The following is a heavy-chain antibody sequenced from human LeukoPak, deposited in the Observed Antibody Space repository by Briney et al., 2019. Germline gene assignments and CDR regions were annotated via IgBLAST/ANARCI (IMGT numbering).Heavy chain of an antibody. D-gene: IGHD2-15*01. J-gene: IGHJ5*02. CDR2: IYYTGST. Sequence: SETLSLTCTVSGGSISSYYWSWIRQPAGKGLEWIGSIYYTGSTYYNPSLKSRVTIFVDTSKNQFSLKLSSVTAADTAVYYCARNINIVVVVAAIGWFDPWGQGTLVTVSS. CDR3: ARNINIVVVVAAIGWFDP. V-gene: IGHV4-59*05. CDR1: GGSISSYY.